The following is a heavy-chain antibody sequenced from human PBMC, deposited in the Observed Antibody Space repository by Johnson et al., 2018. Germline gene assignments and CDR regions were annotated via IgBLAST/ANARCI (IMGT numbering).Heavy chain of an antibody. J-gene: IGHJ4*02. CDR2: ISGSDGST. V-gene: IGHV3-23*04. CDR1: GFTFSSYA. CDR3: ARGLGGYSQQSLPYRDGN. Sequence: VRLVQSGGGLVQHGGSLRLSCAASGFTFSSYAMSWVRQAPGKGLEWVSAISGSDGSTYYADSVKGRFTISRDNSKNTLYLQMNSLRAEDAAVYYCARGLGGYSQQSLPYRDGNWGQGTLVTVSS. D-gene: IGHD3-10*01.